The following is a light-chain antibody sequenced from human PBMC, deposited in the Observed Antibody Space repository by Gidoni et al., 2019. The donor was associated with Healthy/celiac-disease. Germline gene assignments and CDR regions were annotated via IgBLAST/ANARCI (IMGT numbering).Light chain of an antibody. V-gene: IGLV2-14*03. CDR3: SSYTSSSTL. CDR2: DVS. J-gene: IGLJ1*01. CDR1: SSDVGGYNY. Sequence: QSALTQPASVSGPPGQSITISCTGTSSDVGGYNYVSWYQQHHGKAPKLMIYDVSNRPSGVSNRFSGSKSGNTASLTISGLQAEDEADYYCSSYTSSSTLFGTGTKVTVL.